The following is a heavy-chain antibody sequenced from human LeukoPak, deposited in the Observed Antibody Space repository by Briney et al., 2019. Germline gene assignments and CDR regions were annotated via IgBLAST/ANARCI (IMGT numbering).Heavy chain of an antibody. D-gene: IGHD2-2*01. J-gene: IGHJ4*02. V-gene: IGHV3-30*18. CDR2: ISYDGSNK. Sequence: PGGSLRLSCAASGFTFSSYGMHWVRQAPGKGLEWVAVISYDGSNKYYADCVKGRFTISRDNSKNTLYLQMNSLRAEDTAVYYCANAYHCSSTNCYEGGTSFDYWGQVPLVTVPS. CDR3: ANAYHCSSTNCYEGGTSFDY. CDR1: GFTFSSYG.